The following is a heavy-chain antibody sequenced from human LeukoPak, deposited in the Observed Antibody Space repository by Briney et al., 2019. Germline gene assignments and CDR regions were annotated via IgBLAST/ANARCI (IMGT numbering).Heavy chain of an antibody. D-gene: IGHD5-24*01. V-gene: IGHV1-2*02. CDR1: GYTFTGYY. CDR2: ITPSGGT. CDR3: ARDRYGDGFAHFDY. Sequence: ASVKVSCRASGYTFTGYYMHWVRQAPGQGLEWMGWITPSGGTNYPQKFQGRVAITRDTSITTAYMDLSRLTTDDTAVYYCARDRYGDGFAHFDYWGQGALVTVSS. J-gene: IGHJ4*02.